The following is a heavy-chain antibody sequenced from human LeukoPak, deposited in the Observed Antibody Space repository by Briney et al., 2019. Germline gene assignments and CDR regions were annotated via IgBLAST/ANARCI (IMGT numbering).Heavy chain of an antibody. CDR3: ARIYGGNSGAFAFDI. J-gene: IGHJ3*02. D-gene: IGHD4-23*01. CDR1: GGTFSSYA. V-gene: IGHV1-69*05. Sequence: ASVKVSCKASGGTFSSYAISWVRQAPGQGLEWMGGIIPIFGTANYAQKFQGRVTITTDESASTAYMELSSLRSEDTAVYYCARIYGGNSGAFAFDIWGQGTMVTVSS. CDR2: IIPIFGTA.